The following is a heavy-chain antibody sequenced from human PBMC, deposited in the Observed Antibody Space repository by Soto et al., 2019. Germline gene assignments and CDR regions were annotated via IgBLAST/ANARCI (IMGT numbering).Heavy chain of an antibody. Sequence: PSETLSLTCTVSGGSISSYYWSWIRQPPGKGLEWIGYIYYSGSTNYNPSLKSRVTISVDTSKNQFSLKLSSVTAADTAVYYCARDYGSGKGAFDIWGQGTMVTVSS. CDR2: IYYSGST. CDR3: ARDYGSGKGAFDI. D-gene: IGHD3-10*01. CDR1: GGSISSYY. J-gene: IGHJ3*02. V-gene: IGHV4-59*01.